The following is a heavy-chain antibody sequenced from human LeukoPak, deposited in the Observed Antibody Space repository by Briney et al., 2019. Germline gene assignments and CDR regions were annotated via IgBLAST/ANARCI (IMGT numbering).Heavy chain of an antibody. CDR3: AKDEARNYYDSSGFDY. CDR1: GFTFSSYG. Sequence: GGSLRLSCAASGFTFSSYGMHWVRQAPRKGLEWVAVIWYDGSNKYYADSVKGRFTISRDNSKNTLYLQMNSLRAEDTAVYYCAKDEARNYYDSSGFDYWGQGTLVTVSS. J-gene: IGHJ4*02. CDR2: IWYDGSNK. V-gene: IGHV3-33*06. D-gene: IGHD3-22*01.